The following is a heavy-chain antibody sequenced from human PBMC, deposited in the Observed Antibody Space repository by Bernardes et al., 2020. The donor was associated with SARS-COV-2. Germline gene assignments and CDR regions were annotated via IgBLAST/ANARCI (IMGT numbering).Heavy chain of an antibody. CDR2: INTDGSST. Sequence: VGSLRLSCAASGFTFSNYWMHWVRQAPGKGLVWVSRINTDGSSTNYADSVMGLFTISRDNAKNTLYLQMNSLRAEDTAVYYCARVAFSSVWYIDYWGQGTLVTVSS. V-gene: IGHV3-74*01. CDR1: GFTFSNYW. J-gene: IGHJ4*02. D-gene: IGHD6-25*01. CDR3: ARVAFSSVWYIDY.